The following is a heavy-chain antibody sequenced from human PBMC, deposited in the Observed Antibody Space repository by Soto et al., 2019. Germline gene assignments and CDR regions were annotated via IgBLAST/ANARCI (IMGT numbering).Heavy chain of an antibody. CDR1: GFTFSIYS. CDR2: ISSTSSTK. V-gene: IGHV3-48*01. Sequence: EVQVVESGGGLVQPGGSLRISCAASGFTFSIYSMNWVRQAPGKGLEWISYISSTSSTKYYADSVKGRFTISRDNAKNSLYLQMNSLRAEDTAVYYCATYYGSGSYFPDHYYYGMDVWGQGTTVTVSS. J-gene: IGHJ6*02. D-gene: IGHD3-10*01. CDR3: ATYYGSGSYFPDHYYYGMDV.